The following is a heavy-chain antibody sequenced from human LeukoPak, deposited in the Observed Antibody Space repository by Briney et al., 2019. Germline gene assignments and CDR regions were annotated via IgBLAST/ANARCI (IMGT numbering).Heavy chain of an antibody. CDR3: ARADGSHYGLKDY. J-gene: IGHJ4*02. CDR2: ISSSGSDI. D-gene: IGHD1-26*01. V-gene: IGHV3-48*03. Sequence: GGSLRLSCAASGFTFSNYEMHWVRQAPGKGLEWVSYISSSGSDIYYADSVKGRFTISRDNAKNTLSLQMNSLRAEDTGLYYCARADGSHYGLKDYWGQGTLVTVSS. CDR1: GFTFSNYE.